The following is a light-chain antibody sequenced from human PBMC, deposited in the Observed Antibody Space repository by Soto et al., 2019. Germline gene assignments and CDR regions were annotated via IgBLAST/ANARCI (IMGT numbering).Light chain of an antibody. Sequence: EIVLTQSPGTLSLSPGERATLSCRASQSVSSNYLAWYQQKPGQAPRLLIYAASSRATGIPDRFSGSGSGTEFTLTISSLQSEDFAVYYCQQYSNWPLTFGGGTKVDIK. CDR1: QSVSSNY. CDR2: AAS. J-gene: IGKJ4*01. V-gene: IGKV3-20*01. CDR3: QQYSNWPLT.